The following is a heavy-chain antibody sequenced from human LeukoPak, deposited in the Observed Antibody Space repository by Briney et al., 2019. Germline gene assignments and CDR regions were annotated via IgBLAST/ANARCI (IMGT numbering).Heavy chain of an antibody. J-gene: IGHJ1*01. V-gene: IGHV5-51*01. CDR2: IYPGDSDT. Sequence: GESLKISCKGSGYSFTSYWIGWVRQMPGKGLEWTGIIYPGDSDTRYSPSFQGQVTISADKSISTAYLQWSSLKASDTAMYCCARLPNGVVAATFLYFQHWGQGTLVTVSS. D-gene: IGHD2-15*01. CDR1: GYSFTSYW. CDR3: ARLPNGVVAATFLYFQH.